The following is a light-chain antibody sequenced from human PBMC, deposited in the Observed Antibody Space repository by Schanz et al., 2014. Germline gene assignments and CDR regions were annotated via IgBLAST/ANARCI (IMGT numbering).Light chain of an antibody. CDR1: QSLTGNY. CDR3: HQYGTSPT. Sequence: EIVLTQSPATLSLSPGERATLSCGASQSLTGNYLAWYQQRPGLAPRLLIYDASNRAPGIQDRVSGSGSGTEFSLSISRLEPEDFAVYYSHQYGTSPTFGEGTKVEIK. V-gene: IGKV3D-20*01. J-gene: IGKJ4*01. CDR2: DAS.